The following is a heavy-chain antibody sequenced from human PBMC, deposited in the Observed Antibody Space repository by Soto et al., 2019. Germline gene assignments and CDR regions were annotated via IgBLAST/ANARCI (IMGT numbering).Heavy chain of an antibody. CDR1: XXXXTTYG. J-gene: IGHJ4*02. CDR2: ISAHNGNT. CDR3: ARGRYGDY. D-gene: IGHD1-1*01. V-gene: IGHV1-18*01. Sequence: QVHLVQSGAEVKKPGASVKVSXXXXXXXXTTYGITWVRQAPGQGLEWMGWISAHNGNTNYAQKLQGRVTVTRDTSTSTAYMELXXXXXXXTXXYYCARGRYGDYWGQGALVTVSS.